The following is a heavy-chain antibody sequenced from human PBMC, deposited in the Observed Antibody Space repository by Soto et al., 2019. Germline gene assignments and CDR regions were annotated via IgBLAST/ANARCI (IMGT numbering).Heavy chain of an antibody. CDR3: AKGIGGSRAHYYGMWV. D-gene: IGHD2-15*01. V-gene: IGHV3-23*01. J-gene: IGHJ6*02. CDR1: GFTFSSYA. Sequence: GGSLRLSCAASGFTFSSYAMSWVRQAPGKGLEWVSAISGSGGSTYYADSVKGRFTISRDNSKNTLYLQMNSLRAEDTAVYYCAKGIGGSRAHYYGMWVWGQGTTVTVSS. CDR2: ISGSGGST.